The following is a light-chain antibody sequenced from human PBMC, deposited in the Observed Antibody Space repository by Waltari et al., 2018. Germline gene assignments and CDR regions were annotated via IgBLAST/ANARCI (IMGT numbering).Light chain of an antibody. J-gene: IGKJ1*01. CDR3: QHYLRLPVT. CDR1: QSVSRA. V-gene: IGKV3-20*01. Sequence: GGRATLSCRASQSVSRALAWYQQKPGQAPRLLIYGASTRATGIPDRFSGSGSGTDFSLTISRLEPDDFAVYYCQHYLRLPVTFGQGTTVEI. CDR2: GAS.